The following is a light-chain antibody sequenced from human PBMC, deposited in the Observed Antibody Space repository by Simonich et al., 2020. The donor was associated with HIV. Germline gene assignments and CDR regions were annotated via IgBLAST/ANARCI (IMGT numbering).Light chain of an antibody. CDR1: QSVSSSY. CDR2: GAS. V-gene: IGKV3-15*01. J-gene: IGKJ1*01. Sequence: EIVLTQSPGTLSLSPGERATLSCRASQSVSSSYLAWYQRKPGQAPRLLIYGASTRATGSPARVSGSGSGTEFTLTISSMQSEDFAVYYCQQYNNWPPGTFGQGTKVEIK. CDR3: QQYNNWPPGT.